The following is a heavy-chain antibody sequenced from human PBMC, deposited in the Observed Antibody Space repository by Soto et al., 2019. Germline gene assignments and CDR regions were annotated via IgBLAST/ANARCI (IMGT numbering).Heavy chain of an antibody. Sequence: SETLSLTCAVYGGSFSGYYWSWIRPPPGKGLEWIGEINHRGSTNYNQSLKSRVTISVDTTKNQFSLKLSSVTAADTDVYYCARVPTGYSYGYAFDIWGQGTMVTVSS. V-gene: IGHV4-34*01. CDR3: ARVPTGYSYGYAFDI. CDR1: GGSFSGYY. J-gene: IGHJ3*02. D-gene: IGHD5-18*01. CDR2: INHRGST.